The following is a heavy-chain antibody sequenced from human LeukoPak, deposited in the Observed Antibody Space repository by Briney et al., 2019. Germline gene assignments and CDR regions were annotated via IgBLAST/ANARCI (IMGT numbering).Heavy chain of an antibody. D-gene: IGHD3-3*01. J-gene: IGHJ6*02. CDR3: ARVESVITAFGVTRRGMDV. V-gene: IGHV1-8*01. Sequence: GASVKVSCKASGYTFTSYDINWVRQATGQGLEWMGWMNPNSGNTGYAQKFQGRVTMTRNTSISTAYMELSNLRSEDTAVYYCARVESVITAFGVTRRGMDVWGQGTTVTVSS. CDR1: GYTFTSYD. CDR2: MNPNSGNT.